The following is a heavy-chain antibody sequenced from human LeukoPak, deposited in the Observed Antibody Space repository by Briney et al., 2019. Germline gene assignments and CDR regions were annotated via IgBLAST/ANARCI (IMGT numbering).Heavy chain of an antibody. CDR1: GGSISSSSYY. J-gene: IGHJ4*02. D-gene: IGHD2-2*01. Sequence: SETLSLTCTVSGGSISSSSYYWGWIRQPPGKGLEWIGSIYYSGSTYYNPSLKSRVTISVDTSKNQFSLKLSSVTAADTAVYYCVRAAAGTWIDYWGQGTLVTVSS. V-gene: IGHV4-39*07. CDR2: IYYSGST. CDR3: VRAAAGTWIDY.